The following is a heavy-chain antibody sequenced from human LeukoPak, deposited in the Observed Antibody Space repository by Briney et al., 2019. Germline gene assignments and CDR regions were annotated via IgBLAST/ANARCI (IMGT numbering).Heavy chain of an antibody. CDR1: GFTFSSYN. CDR2: ISSGGNYI. J-gene: IGHJ4*02. Sequence: GGSLRLSCAASGFTFSSYNMNWVRQAPGKGLEWVSSISSGGNYIYYADSVKGRFTMSRDNAKNSLYLHMNSLRAEDTAVYYCARDSSGSYYFDYWGQGTLVTVSS. D-gene: IGHD1-26*01. CDR3: ARDSSGSYYFDY. V-gene: IGHV3-21*01.